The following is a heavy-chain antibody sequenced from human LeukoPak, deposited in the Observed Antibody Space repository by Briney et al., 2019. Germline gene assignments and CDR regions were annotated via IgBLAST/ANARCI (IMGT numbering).Heavy chain of an antibody. Sequence: GRSLRLXCAASGFTFSSYGMHWVRLAPGKGLEWVAVIWYDGSNKYYADSVKGRFTISRDNSRNTLYLQMNSLRAEDTAVYYCAKERSGFNFDYWGQGTLVTVSS. D-gene: IGHD1-1*01. V-gene: IGHV3-33*06. CDR3: AKERSGFNFDY. CDR2: IWYDGSNK. J-gene: IGHJ4*02. CDR1: GFTFSSYG.